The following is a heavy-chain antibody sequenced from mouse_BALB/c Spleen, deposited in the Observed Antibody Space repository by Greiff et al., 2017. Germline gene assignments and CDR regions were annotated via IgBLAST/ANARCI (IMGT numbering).Heavy chain of an antibody. V-gene: IGHV2-9*02. CDR3: ARDLDSDAMDY. J-gene: IGHJ4*01. CDR1: GFSLTSYG. Sequence: VQRVESGPGLVAPSQSLSITCTVSGFSLTSYGVHWVRQPPGKGLEWLGVIWAGGSTNYNSALMSRLSISKDNSKSQVFLKMNSLQTDDTAMYYCARDLDSDAMDYWGQGTSVTVSS. CDR2: IWAGGST.